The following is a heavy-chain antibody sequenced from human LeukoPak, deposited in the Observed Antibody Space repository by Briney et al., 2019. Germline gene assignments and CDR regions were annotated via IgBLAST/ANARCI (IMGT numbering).Heavy chain of an antibody. V-gene: IGHV3-64*01. CDR3: ARAIGYCSGGSCYSSPYYGMDV. J-gene: IGHJ6*02. CDR1: GFTFSSYA. Sequence: GGPLRLSCAASGFTFSSYAMHWVRQAPGKGLEYVSAISSNGGSTYYANSVKGRFPISRDNSKNTLYLQMGSLRAEDMAVYYCARAIGYCSGGSCYSSPYYGMDVWGQGTTVTVSS. D-gene: IGHD2-15*01. CDR2: ISSNGGST.